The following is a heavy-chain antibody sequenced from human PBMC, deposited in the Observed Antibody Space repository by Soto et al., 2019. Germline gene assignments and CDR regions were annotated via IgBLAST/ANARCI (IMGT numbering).Heavy chain of an antibody. D-gene: IGHD6-19*01. V-gene: IGHV3-33*01. Sequence: QVQLVESGGGVVQPGRSLRLSCAASGFTFSSHGMHWVRQAPGKGLEWVAVIWYDGSNKYYADSVKGRFTISRDNSKNTLYLQMYSLRAEDTAVYYCARDDNSSGWLWGAFDIWGQGTMVPVSS. CDR2: IWYDGSNK. J-gene: IGHJ3*02. CDR3: ARDDNSSGWLWGAFDI. CDR1: GFTFSSHG.